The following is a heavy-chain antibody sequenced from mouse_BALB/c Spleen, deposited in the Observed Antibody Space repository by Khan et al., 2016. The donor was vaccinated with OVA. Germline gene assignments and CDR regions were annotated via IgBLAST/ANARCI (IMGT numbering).Heavy chain of an antibody. CDR2: IWGDGST. CDR1: GFSLTGYG. V-gene: IGHV2-6-7*01. D-gene: IGHD2-9*01. Sequence: QVQLKESGPGLVAPSQSLSITCTVSGFSLTGYGVNWVRQPPGKGLEWLGMIWGDGSTDYNSALKSRLSISKDNSKSQVFLKMNSLQTVDTARYYCARAYYGNDREAMDYWGQGTSVTVSS. J-gene: IGHJ4*01. CDR3: ARAYYGNDREAMDY.